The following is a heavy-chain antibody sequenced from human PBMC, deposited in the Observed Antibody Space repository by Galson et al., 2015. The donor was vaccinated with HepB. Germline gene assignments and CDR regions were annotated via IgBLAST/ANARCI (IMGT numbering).Heavy chain of an antibody. CDR1: GGTFSSYA. D-gene: IGHD3-10*01. J-gene: IGHJ6*02. CDR3: ASPLLMVRGVPKSPNYYYYGMDV. CDR2: IIPIFGTA. Sequence: SVKVSCKASGGTFSSYAISWVRQAPGQGLEWMGGIIPIFGTANYAQKFQGRVTITADESTSTAYMELSSLRSEDTAVYYCASPLLMVRGVPKSPNYYYYGMDVWGQGTTVTVSS. V-gene: IGHV1-69*13.